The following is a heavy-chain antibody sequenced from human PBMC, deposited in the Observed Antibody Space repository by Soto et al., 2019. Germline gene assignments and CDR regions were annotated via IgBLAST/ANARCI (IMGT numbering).Heavy chain of an antibody. CDR1: GGTFSSYA. V-gene: IGHV1-69*01. CDR3: ARVVFYNWNDGYSFDY. D-gene: IGHD1-20*01. Sequence: QVQLVQSGAEVKKPGSSVKVSCKASGGTFSSYAISWVRQAPGQGLEWMGGIIPIFGTANYAQKFQGRVTITADESTSTAYRELSSLRSEDTAVYYCARVVFYNWNDGYSFDYWGQGTLVTVSS. J-gene: IGHJ4*02. CDR2: IIPIFGTA.